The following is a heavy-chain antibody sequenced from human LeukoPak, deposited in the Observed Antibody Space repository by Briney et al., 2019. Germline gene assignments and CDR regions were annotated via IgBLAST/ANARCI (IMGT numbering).Heavy chain of an antibody. CDR2: IKSKTDGGTT. J-gene: IGHJ4*02. V-gene: IGHV3-15*01. CDR3: TTDYYDSSGNY. CDR1: GISFSNAW. D-gene: IGHD3-22*01. Sequence: GGSLRLSCAASGISFSNAWMSWVRQAPGKGLECVGRIKSKTDGGTTEYGTPVKGRFTISRDDSKNTLYLQMNSLNTEDTAVYYCTTDYYDSSGNYWGQGTLVTVSS.